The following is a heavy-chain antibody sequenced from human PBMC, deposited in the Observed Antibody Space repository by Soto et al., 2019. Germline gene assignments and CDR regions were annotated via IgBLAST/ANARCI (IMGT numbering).Heavy chain of an antibody. CDR3: ARVRASCSSTSCYLDS. V-gene: IGHV4-4*02. J-gene: IGHJ4*02. Sequence: QVQLQESGPGLVKPSETLSLTCAVSGGSISSSNWWNWVRQSPGKGLEWIGEIYHSGSTNYNPSLKSRVTISVDKSKNQFSLNLSSVTAADTAVYYCARVRASCSSTSCYLDSWGQGTLVTVSS. CDR1: GGSISSSNW. D-gene: IGHD2-2*01. CDR2: IYHSGST.